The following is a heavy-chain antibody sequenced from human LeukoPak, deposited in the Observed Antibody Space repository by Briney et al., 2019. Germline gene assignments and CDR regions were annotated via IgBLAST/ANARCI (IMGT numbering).Heavy chain of an antibody. D-gene: IGHD5-18*01. J-gene: IGHJ6*03. CDR2: INPNSGGT. CDR3: ARDLWHSYGYGRSYYYYYMDV. Sequence: GASVKVSCKASGYTFTGYYMHWVRQAPGQGLEWMGCINPNSGGTNYAQKFQGRVTMTRDTSISTAYMELSRLRSDDTDVYYCARDLWHSYGYGRSYYYYYMDVWGKGTTVTVSS. V-gene: IGHV1-2*02. CDR1: GYTFTGYY.